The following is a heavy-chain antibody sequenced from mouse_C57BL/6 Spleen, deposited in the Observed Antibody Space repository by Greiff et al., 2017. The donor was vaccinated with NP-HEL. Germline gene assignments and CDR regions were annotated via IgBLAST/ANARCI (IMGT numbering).Heavy chain of an antibody. J-gene: IGHJ3*01. D-gene: IGHD1-1*01. Sequence: QVQLQQSGAELVKPGASVKMSCKASGYTFTSYWITWVKQRPGQGLEWIGDIYPGSGSTNYNETFKSKATLTVDTSASTAYMQLSSLTSEDSAVYYCARRYGSSSAWFAYWGQGTLVTVSA. V-gene: IGHV1-55*01. CDR3: ARRYGSSSAWFAY. CDR1: GYTFTSYW. CDR2: IYPGSGST.